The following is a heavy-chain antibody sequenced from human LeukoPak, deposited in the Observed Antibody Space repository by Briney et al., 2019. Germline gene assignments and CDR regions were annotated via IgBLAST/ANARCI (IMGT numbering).Heavy chain of an antibody. D-gene: IGHD3-3*01. Sequence: GGSLRLSCAASGFTFSSYGMHWVRQAPGKGLEWVAIIWYDGSNKCYADSVKGRFTISRDNSKNTLYLQVNSLRAEDTAVYYCARDGSFWRGYPYYYDYWGQGTLVTVSS. CDR2: IWYDGSNK. CDR3: ARDGSFWRGYPYYYDY. J-gene: IGHJ4*02. CDR1: GFTFSSYG. V-gene: IGHV3-33*01.